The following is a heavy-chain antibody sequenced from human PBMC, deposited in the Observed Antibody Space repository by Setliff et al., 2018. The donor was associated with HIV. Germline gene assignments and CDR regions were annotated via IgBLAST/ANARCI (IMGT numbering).Heavy chain of an antibody. CDR2: IYYSGST. Sequence: SETLSLTCTVSGGSISSYYWSWIRQPPGKGLEWIGYIYYSGSTNYNPSLKSRITISVDTSKNQFSLKLSSVTAADTAVYYCARGGSSGWERGLGYYYYYYMDVWGKGTTVTVSS. V-gene: IGHV4-59*01. D-gene: IGHD6-19*01. CDR3: ARGGSSGWERGLGYYYYYYMDV. CDR1: GGSISSYY. J-gene: IGHJ6*03.